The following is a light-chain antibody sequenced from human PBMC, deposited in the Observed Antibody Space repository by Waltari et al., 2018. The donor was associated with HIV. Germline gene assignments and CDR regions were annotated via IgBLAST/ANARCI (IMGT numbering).Light chain of an antibody. CDR2: AAS. V-gene: IGKV1-9*01. CDR3: QQLSHYPLT. J-gene: IGKJ4*01. Sequence: DIHLTQSPAFLSASVGDKVPISCRATQAIGNSLAWYQQQPGKAPNLLFYAASSLHRDVPDRFRGGGSGTDFILTISALEIDDSGTYFCQQLSHYPLTFGGGTKVDI. CDR1: QAIGNS.